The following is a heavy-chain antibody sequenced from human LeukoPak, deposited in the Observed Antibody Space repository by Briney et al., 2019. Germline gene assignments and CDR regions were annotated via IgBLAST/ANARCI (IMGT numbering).Heavy chain of an antibody. Sequence: PSETLSLTCAVWVESYRGYYWRGMRHPPAKARECGGEINHSGSPNYNPSLQTRVPQSLDKSNNQFFLKLSSVTAADTAVYYCARGPKERKGDYYSYYGMDVWDKGTTVTVSS. CDR1: VESYRGYY. CDR2: INHSGSP. J-gene: IGHJ6*04. V-gene: IGHV4-34*01. CDR3: ARGPKERKGDYYSYYGMDV.